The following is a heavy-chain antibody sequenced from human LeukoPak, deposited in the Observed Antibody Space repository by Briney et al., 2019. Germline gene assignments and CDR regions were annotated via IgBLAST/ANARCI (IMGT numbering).Heavy chain of an antibody. Sequence: GGSLRLSCAASGFTFSSYAMHWVRQAPGKGLEWVAIISYDGSDKYYADSVKGRLTISGDNSKSTLYLQMISLRTEDTAVYYCARADGSVAGPPSGHWGQGTLVTVSS. D-gene: IGHD6-19*01. J-gene: IGHJ4*02. CDR3: ARADGSVAGPPSGH. V-gene: IGHV3-30-3*01. CDR2: ISYDGSDK. CDR1: GFTFSSYA.